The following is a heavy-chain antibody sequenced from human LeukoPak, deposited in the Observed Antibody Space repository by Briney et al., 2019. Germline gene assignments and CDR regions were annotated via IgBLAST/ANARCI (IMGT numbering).Heavy chain of an antibody. Sequence: RRSLRLSCAASGFTFSSYAMHWVRQAPGKGLEWVAVISYDGSNKYYADSVKGRFTISRDNSKNTLYLQMNSLRAEDTAVYYCAKEPWELPAFDYWGQGTLVTVSS. CDR2: ISYDGSNK. J-gene: IGHJ4*02. CDR3: AKEPWELPAFDY. D-gene: IGHD1-26*01. CDR1: GFTFSSYA. V-gene: IGHV3-30-3*01.